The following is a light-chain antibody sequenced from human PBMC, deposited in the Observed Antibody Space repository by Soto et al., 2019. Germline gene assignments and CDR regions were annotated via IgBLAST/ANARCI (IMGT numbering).Light chain of an antibody. CDR1: SSNVGSYKL. V-gene: IGLV2-14*02. CDR2: EVN. CDR3: TSYTGDDFTFV. J-gene: IGLJ1*01. Sequence: QSALTQPASVSGSPGQSITISCTGTSSNVGSYKLVSWYQQHPGKAPKLMIFEVNKRPSGVSNRFSGSKSGNTASLIVSGLQPDDEAEYHCTSYTGDDFTFVFGTGTKLTVL.